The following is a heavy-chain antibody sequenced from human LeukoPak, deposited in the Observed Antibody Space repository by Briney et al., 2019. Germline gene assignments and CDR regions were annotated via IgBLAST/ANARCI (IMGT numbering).Heavy chain of an antibody. CDR1: GFTFDDYG. D-gene: IGHD3-16*01. V-gene: IGHV3-20*04. J-gene: IGHJ5*02. Sequence: GGSLRLSCEASGFTFDDYGMSWVRQAPGKGLEWVSGINWNGNSRGNADSVKGRFTISRDNAKNSLYLQMNSLRSEDTAVYYCAKSRSRNMLTFGGVENWFDPWGQGTLVTVSS. CDR3: AKSRSRNMLTFGGVENWFDP. CDR2: INWNGNSR.